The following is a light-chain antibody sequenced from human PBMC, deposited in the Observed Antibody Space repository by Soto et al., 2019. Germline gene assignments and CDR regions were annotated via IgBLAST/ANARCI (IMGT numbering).Light chain of an antibody. V-gene: IGLV2-14*01. CDR2: EVG. Sequence: QSVLTQPASVSGSPGQSITTSCTGTSSDVGGYNSVSWYQQHPGKVPKVMIYEVGNRPSGVSDRFSGSKSGNTASLTISGLQAEDEADYYCSSYTSSNTWVFGGGTKVTVL. J-gene: IGLJ3*02. CDR1: SSDVGGYNS. CDR3: SSYTSSNTWV.